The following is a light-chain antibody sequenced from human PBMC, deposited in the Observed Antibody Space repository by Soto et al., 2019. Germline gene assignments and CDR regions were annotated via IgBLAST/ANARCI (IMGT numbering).Light chain of an antibody. CDR3: QQYDNLPYT. CDR2: DAS. V-gene: IGKV1-33*01. J-gene: IGKJ2*01. CDR1: QDISNY. Sequence: DIQMTQSPSSLSASVGDRVTITCQASQDISNYLNWYQQKPGEAPKLLIYDASDLETGVPSRFSGGGSGTDFTFNISSLQPEDIATYYCQQYDNLPYTFGQGSKLKIK.